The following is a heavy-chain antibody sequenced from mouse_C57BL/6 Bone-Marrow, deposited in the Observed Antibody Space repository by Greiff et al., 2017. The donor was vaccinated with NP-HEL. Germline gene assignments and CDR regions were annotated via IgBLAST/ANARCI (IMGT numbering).Heavy chain of an antibody. D-gene: IGHD1-1*01. CDR1: GYTFTDYY. CDR3: ARSHYYSGSSGDY. V-gene: IGHV1-19*01. CDR2: INPYNGGT. J-gene: IGHJ2*01. Sequence: EVQLQQSGPVLVKPGASVKMSCKASGYTFTDYYMNWVKQSHGKSLEWIGVINPYNGGTSYNQKFKGKATLTVDKSSSTAYMALNSLTSEDSAVYYCARSHYYSGSSGDYWGQGTTLTVSS.